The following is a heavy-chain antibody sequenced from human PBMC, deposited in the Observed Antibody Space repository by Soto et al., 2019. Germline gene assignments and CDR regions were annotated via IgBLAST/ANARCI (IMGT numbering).Heavy chain of an antibody. Sequence: SETLSLTCTVSGGSVSSGDYFWSWLRQSPGKRLEWIAYIYYSGSTNYNPSLNSRATISVDTSKSQVSLTLTSMTAADAALYYCARSPNYYYYGFDVWGQGTAVTVSS. CDR3: ARSPNYYYYGFDV. CDR1: GGSVSSGDYF. J-gene: IGHJ6*02. D-gene: IGHD3-10*01. CDR2: IYYSGST. V-gene: IGHV4-61*08.